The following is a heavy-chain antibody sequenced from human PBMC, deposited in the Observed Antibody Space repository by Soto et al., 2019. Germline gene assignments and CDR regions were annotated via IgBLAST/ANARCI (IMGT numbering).Heavy chain of an antibody. CDR2: TSHDGSNK. D-gene: IGHD1-26*01. Sequence: QVQLVESGGGVVQPGRSLRLSCAASGFTFSSYGMHWVRQAPGKGLEWVALTSHDGSNKYYVDSVKGRFTISRDNSKNTLFLQMNSPRAGDTAVYYCAKDRLRGGFLTTATTNGMDVWGQGTTVTVSS. CDR3: AKDRLRGGFLTTATTNGMDV. V-gene: IGHV3-30*18. CDR1: GFTFSSYG. J-gene: IGHJ6*02.